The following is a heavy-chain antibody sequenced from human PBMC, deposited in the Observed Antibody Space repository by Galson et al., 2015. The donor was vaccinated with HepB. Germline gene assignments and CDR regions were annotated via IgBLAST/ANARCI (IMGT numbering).Heavy chain of an antibody. J-gene: IGHJ6*02. D-gene: IGHD6-6*01. V-gene: IGHV3-30*18. CDR3: AKGEYSSSDYYYYYGMDV. CDR1: GFTFSSYG. CDR2: ISYDGSNK. Sequence: SLRLSCAASGFTFSSYGMHWVRQAPGKGLEWVAVISYDGSNKYYADSVKGRFTISRDNSKNTLYLQMNSLRAEDTAVYYCAKGEYSSSDYYYYYGMDVWGQGTTVTVSS.